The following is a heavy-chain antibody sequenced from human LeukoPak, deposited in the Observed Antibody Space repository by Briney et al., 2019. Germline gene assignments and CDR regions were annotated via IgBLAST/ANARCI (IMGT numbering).Heavy chain of an antibody. Sequence: ASVKVSCKASDYTFTSYGISWVRQAPGQGLEWMGWISAYNGNTNYAQKLQGRVTMTTDTSTSTAYMELRSLRSDDTAVYYCARDVPHYYGSGSYYKDWGQGTLVTVSS. CDR2: ISAYNGNT. J-gene: IGHJ4*02. V-gene: IGHV1-18*01. CDR3: ARDVPHYYGSGSYYKD. CDR1: DYTFTSYG. D-gene: IGHD3-10*01.